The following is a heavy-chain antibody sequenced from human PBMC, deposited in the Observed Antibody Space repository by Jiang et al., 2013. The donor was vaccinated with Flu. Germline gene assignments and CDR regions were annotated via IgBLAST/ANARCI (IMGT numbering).Heavy chain of an antibody. CDR3: ARGLASSSWYYYYGMDV. CDR2: INAGNGNT. V-gene: IGHV1-3*01. Sequence: SGAEVKKPGASVKVSCKASGYSFTGYVLHWVRQAPGQRLEWMGWINAGNGNTKYSQKFQGRVSITRDTSASTVYMDLSSLRSEDTAVYYCARGLASSSWYYYYGMDVWGQGTTVTVSS. CDR1: GYSFTGYV. J-gene: IGHJ6*02. D-gene: IGHD6-13*01.